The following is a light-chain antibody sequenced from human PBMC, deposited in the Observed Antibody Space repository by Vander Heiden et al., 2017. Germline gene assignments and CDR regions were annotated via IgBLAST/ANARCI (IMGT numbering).Light chain of an antibody. J-gene: IGLJ1*01. Sequence: SSVLTQPPAVSVAPGQTAEISCGGDNIESKNVNWYQQKPGQAPGVVLYDDRERPSGIPERFSGSNSGNTATMTISRVEAGDEADYYCHVWDGESEHKVVGPATTVTVL. CDR1: NIESKN. CDR3: HVWDGESEHKV. V-gene: IGLV3-21*02. CDR2: DDR.